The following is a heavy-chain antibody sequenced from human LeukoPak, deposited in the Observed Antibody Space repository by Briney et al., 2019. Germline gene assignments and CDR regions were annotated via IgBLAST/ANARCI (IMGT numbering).Heavy chain of an antibody. V-gene: IGHV4-59*08. CDR1: GGSIGIYY. J-gene: IGHJ3*02. CDR3: ARLRRRYDSDGYSTCYEAVDI. CDR2: IYYTGST. Sequence: SETLSLTCTVSGGSIGIYYWSWIRQPPGRGLEWIGYIYYTGSTYYNPSLKSRVTMSVDASINQFSLKLSSVTAADTAIYYCARLRRRYDSDGYSTCYEAVDIWGQGTVVTVSS. D-gene: IGHD3-22*01.